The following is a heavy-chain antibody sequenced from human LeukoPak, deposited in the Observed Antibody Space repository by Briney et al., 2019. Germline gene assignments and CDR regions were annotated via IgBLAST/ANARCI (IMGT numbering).Heavy chain of an antibody. D-gene: IGHD1-26*01. CDR2: IIPIFGTA. CDR3: ATDPPWGLPSHSRWFDP. V-gene: IGHV1-69*05. Sequence: ASVKVSCKASGGTFSSYAISWVRQAPGQGLEWMGGIIPIFGTANYAQKFQGRVTITTDESTSTAYMELSSLRSEDTAVYYCATDPPWGLPSHSRWFDPWGQGTLVTVSS. J-gene: IGHJ5*02. CDR1: GGTFSSYA.